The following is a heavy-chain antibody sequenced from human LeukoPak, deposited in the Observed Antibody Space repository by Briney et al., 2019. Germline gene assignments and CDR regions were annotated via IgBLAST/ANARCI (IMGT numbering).Heavy chain of an antibody. CDR3: ARSIAAAGAVDY. J-gene: IGHJ4*02. D-gene: IGHD6-13*01. CDR2: IYTSGST. V-gene: IGHV4-61*02. Sequence: SQXLSLTCTVSGGSISSGSYYWRWIRQPAGRGVEWIGRIYTSGSTNDNPSLKSRVTISEDTYKKQFSLKLSSVTAADTAVYYCARSIAAAGAVDYWGQGTLVTVSS. CDR1: GGSISSGSYY.